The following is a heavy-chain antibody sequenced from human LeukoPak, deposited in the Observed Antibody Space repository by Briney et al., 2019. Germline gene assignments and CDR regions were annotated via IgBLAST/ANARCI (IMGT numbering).Heavy chain of an antibody. Sequence: GASVKVSCKASGYTFTSYGISWVRQAPGQGLEWMGWISAYNGNTNYAQKLQGRVTMTTDTSTSTAYMELRSLRSDHTAVYYCARRPIVGATSWFDPWGQGTLVTVSS. D-gene: IGHD1-26*01. CDR1: GYTFTSYG. J-gene: IGHJ5*02. CDR3: ARRPIVGATSWFDP. V-gene: IGHV1-18*01. CDR2: ISAYNGNT.